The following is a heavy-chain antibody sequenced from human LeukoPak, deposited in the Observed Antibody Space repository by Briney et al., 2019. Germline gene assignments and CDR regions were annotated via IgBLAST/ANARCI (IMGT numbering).Heavy chain of an antibody. CDR3: AKGWGVPIFGVVTN. CDR2: IRYDGNDK. CDR1: GFPFSYYG. D-gene: IGHD3-3*01. V-gene: IGHV3-30*02. J-gene: IGHJ4*02. Sequence: GGSLRLSCAASGFPFSYYGMHWIRQAPDKGLEWVAFIRYDGNDKFYAESVKGRFTISRDTSRNTLYLQMNSLRLEDTAVYYCAKGWGVPIFGVVTNWGQGTLVTVSS.